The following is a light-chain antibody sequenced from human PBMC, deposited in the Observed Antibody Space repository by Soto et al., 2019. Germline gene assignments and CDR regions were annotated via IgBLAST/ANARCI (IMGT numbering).Light chain of an antibody. CDR3: TSHAGSNNYV. Sequence: QSVLTQPASVSGSPGQSITISCTGTSSDVGSYNLVSWYQQHPGKAPKLIISEVSKRPSGVPDRFSGSKSGNTASLTVSGLQAEDEADYYCTSHAGSNNYVFGTGTKVTVL. CDR2: EVS. J-gene: IGLJ1*01. CDR1: SSDVGSYNL. V-gene: IGLV2-8*01.